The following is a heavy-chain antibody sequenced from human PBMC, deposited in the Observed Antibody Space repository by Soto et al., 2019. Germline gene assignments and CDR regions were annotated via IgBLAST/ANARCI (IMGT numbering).Heavy chain of an antibody. Sequence: KTSETLSLTCTVSGGSISSSNYYWGWIRQPPGKGLEWIGSIYYSGSTYYNPSLKSRVTISVDTSKNQFSLKLSSVTAADTAVYYCARDFHSGYSYGWDFDYWGQGILVTVS. V-gene: IGHV4-39*01. J-gene: IGHJ4*02. CDR3: ARDFHSGYSYGWDFDY. CDR1: GGSISSSNYY. CDR2: IYYSGST. D-gene: IGHD5-18*01.